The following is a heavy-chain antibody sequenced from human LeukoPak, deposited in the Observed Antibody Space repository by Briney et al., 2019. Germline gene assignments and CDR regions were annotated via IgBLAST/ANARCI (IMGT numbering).Heavy chain of an antibody. CDR2: ISSSSTI. CDR1: GFTFSSYS. V-gene: IGHV3-48*01. Sequence: GGSLRLSCAASGFTFSSYSMNWVRQAPGKGLEWVSYISSSSTIYYADSVKGRFTISRDNAKNSLYLQMNSLRAEDTAVYYCARDSGSGSGNFDYWGQGTLVTVSS. CDR3: ARDSGSGSGNFDY. D-gene: IGHD3-10*01. J-gene: IGHJ4*02.